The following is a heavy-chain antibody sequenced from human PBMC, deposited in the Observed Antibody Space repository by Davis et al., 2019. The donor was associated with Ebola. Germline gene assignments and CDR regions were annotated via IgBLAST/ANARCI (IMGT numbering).Heavy chain of an antibody. J-gene: IGHJ5*02. D-gene: IGHD4-17*01. Sequence: GESLKISCAASGFIFSSYAMSWVRQAPGKGLEWVSSISVRSITYHADSVKGRFTISRDNSKNTLYLQMNSLRGEDTALYYCAKVHPPTTVTTGWFDPWGQGTLVTVSS. CDR1: GFIFSSYA. CDR3: AKVHPPTTVTTGWFDP. V-gene: IGHV3-23*01. CDR2: ISVRSIT.